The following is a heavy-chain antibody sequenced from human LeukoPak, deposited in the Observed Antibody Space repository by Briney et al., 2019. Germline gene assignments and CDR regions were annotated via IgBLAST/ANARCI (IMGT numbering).Heavy chain of an antibody. D-gene: IGHD3-3*01. Sequence: GGSLRLSCAASGFTFSNFWMSWVRQAPGRGLEWVANIKQYGSEKYYGDSVKGRFTISRDNAENSLYLQMNSLRAEDTAVYYCAREGLNDIWSGGYFDYWGQGTLVTVSS. CDR1: GFTFSNFW. CDR2: IKQYGSEK. V-gene: IGHV3-7*01. J-gene: IGHJ4*02. CDR3: AREGLNDIWSGGYFDY.